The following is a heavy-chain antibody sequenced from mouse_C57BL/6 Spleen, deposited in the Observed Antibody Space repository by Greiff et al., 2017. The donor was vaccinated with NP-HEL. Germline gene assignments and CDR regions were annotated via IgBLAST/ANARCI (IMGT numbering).Heavy chain of an antibody. Sequence: EVQLQQSVAELVRPGASVKLSCTASGFNIKNTYMHWVKQRPEQGLEWSGRIDPANGNTKYAPKFQGKATITADTSSNTAYLQLSSLTSEDTAIYYCASTVVAEDWYFDVWGTGTTVTVSS. CDR2: IDPANGNT. J-gene: IGHJ1*03. CDR3: ASTVVAEDWYFDV. V-gene: IGHV14-3*01. CDR1: GFNIKNTY. D-gene: IGHD1-1*01.